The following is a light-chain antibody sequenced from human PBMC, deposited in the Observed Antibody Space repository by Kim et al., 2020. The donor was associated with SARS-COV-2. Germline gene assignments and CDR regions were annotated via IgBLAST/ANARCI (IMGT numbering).Light chain of an antibody. V-gene: IGKV3D-15*03. CDR2: GAS. CDR3: QQYNNWPGP. J-gene: IGKJ2*01. Sequence: EIVMTQSPATLSVSPGERATLSCRASQSVSSNLAWYQQKPGQAPRLLIYGASIRATGIPARFSGSGSGTEFTLTISIVQSEDFAVYYCQQYNNWPGPFGQGTKLEI. CDR1: QSVSSN.